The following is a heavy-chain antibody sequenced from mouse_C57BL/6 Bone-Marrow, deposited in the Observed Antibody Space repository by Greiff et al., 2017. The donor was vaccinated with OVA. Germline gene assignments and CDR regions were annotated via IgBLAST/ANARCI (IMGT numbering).Heavy chain of an antibody. CDR3: AREGFYDGYSDY. Sequence: EVQLVESGPELVKPGASVKISCKASGYTFTDYYMNWVKQSHGKSLEWIGDINPNNGGTSYNQKFKGKATLTVDKSSSTAYMELRSLTSEDSAVYYCAREGFYDGYSDYWGQGTTLTVSS. D-gene: IGHD2-3*01. CDR1: GYTFTDYY. J-gene: IGHJ2*01. CDR2: INPNNGGT. V-gene: IGHV1-26*01.